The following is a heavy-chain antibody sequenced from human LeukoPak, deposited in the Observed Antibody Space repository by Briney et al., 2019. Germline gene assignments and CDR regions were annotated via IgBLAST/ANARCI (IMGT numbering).Heavy chain of an antibody. J-gene: IGHJ4*02. V-gene: IGHV4-59*02. CDR1: GGSVSGYF. Sequence: SETLSLTCTVSGGSVSGYFWSWVRQPPGKGLEFIGCIHHTGDAAYNPSLKSRVTISVDASKNQFSLKLNSVTPADTAVYYCAMGARWLIDYWGQGSGDRVSS. D-gene: IGHD4-23*01. CDR3: AMGARWLIDY. CDR2: IHHTGDA.